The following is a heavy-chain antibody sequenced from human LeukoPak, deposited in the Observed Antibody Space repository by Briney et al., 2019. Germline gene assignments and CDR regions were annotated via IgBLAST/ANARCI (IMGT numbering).Heavy chain of an antibody. J-gene: IGHJ4*02. CDR2: IRYDGSNK. CDR3: AKVSYYYDSSGSY. Sequence: GGSLRLSCAASGFTFSSYGMHWVRQAPGKGLEWEAFIRYDGSNKYYADSVKGRFTISRDNSKNTLYLQMNSLRAEDTAVYYCAKVSYYYDSSGSYWGQGTLVTVSS. V-gene: IGHV3-30*02. D-gene: IGHD3-22*01. CDR1: GFTFSSYG.